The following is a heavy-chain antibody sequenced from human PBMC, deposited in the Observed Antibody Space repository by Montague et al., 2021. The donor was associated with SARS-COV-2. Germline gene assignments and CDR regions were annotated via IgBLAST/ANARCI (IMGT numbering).Heavy chain of an antibody. J-gene: IGHJ4*02. D-gene: IGHD3-10*01. CDR3: ARDRFDFGAGRQGTIDF. CDR2: MHFTGKT. V-gene: IGHV4-4*07. CDR1: GDSITNHH. Sequence: SETLSLTCSVSGDSITNHHWSWIRQPAGKGLEWIGRMHFTGKTNFSPFFSSRLTMSADTSKNQFSLKLTSVTAADTAIYSCARDRFDFGAGRQGTIDFWGQGTLVTVSS.